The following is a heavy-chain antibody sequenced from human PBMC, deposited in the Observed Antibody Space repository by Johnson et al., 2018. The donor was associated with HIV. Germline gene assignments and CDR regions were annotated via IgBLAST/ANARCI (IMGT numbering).Heavy chain of an antibody. Sequence: MLLVESGGGLVQPGGSLRLSCAVSGFTVINNYMTWVRQAPGKGLEWVSTITGSGDKTWYADSVKGRFTISRDNSNNTVFLQMNSLRAEDTAVYYCARVTHIQLWANDAFDIWGQGTMVTVSS. CDR2: TGSGDKT. D-gene: IGHD5-18*01. V-gene: IGHV3-66*02. CDR3: ARVTHIQLWANDAFDI. J-gene: IGHJ3*02. CDR1: GFTVINNY.